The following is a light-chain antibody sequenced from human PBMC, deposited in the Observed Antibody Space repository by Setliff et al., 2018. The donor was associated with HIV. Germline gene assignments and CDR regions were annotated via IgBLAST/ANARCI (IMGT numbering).Light chain of an antibody. CDR2: EVK. V-gene: IGLV2-23*02. CDR3: CSYTGRSSYV. J-gene: IGLJ1*01. Sequence: GASSDVGTYNLVSWYQQRPGEAPKLIIYEVKKRPSGVSDRFSGSKSGNTASLRISGLRADDESDYYCCSYTGRSSYVFGNGTKLTVL. CDR1: SSDVGTYNL.